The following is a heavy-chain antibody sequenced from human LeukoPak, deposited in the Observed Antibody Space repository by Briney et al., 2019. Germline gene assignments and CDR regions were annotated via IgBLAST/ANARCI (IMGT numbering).Heavy chain of an antibody. V-gene: IGHV1-18*01. CDR1: GYTFTSYG. CDR3: ARDLGALAAAGTGASVY. CDR2: ISAYNGNT. D-gene: IGHD6-13*01. J-gene: IGHJ4*02. Sequence: ASVKVSCKASGYTFTSYGISWVRQAPGQGLEWMGWISAYNGNTNYAQKLQGRVTMTTDTSTSTAYMELRSLRFDDTAVYYCARDLGALAAAGTGASVYWGQGTLVTVSS.